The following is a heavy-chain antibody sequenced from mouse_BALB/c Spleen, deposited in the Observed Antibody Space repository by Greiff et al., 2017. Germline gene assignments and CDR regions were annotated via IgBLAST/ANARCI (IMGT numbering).Heavy chain of an antibody. Sequence: QVQLKESGPELVKPGASVRISCKASGYTFTSYYIHWVKQRPGQGLEWIGWIYPGNVNTKYNEKFKGKATLTADKSSSTAYMQLSSLTSEDSAVYCCARLTTASMDYWGQGTSVTVSS. CDR3: ARLTTASMDY. CDR2: IYPGNVNT. D-gene: IGHD1-2*01. V-gene: IGHV1S56*01. J-gene: IGHJ4*01. CDR1: GYTFTSYY.